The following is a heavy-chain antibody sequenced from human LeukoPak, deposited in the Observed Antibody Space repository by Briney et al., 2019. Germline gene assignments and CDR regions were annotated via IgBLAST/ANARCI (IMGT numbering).Heavy chain of an antibody. CDR3: ASGSILNYYDSSESDY. CDR1: GGSISSSSYY. V-gene: IGHV4-39*07. CDR2: IYYSGST. Sequence: SETLSLTCTVSGGSISSSSYYWGWIRQPPGKGLEWIGRIYYSGSTYYNPSLKSRVTISVDTSKNQFSLKLSSVTAADTAVYYCASGSILNYYDSSESDYWGQGTLVTVSS. D-gene: IGHD3-22*01. J-gene: IGHJ4*02.